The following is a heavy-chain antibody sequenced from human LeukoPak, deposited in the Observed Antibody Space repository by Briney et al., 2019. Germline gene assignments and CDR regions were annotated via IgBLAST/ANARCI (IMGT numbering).Heavy chain of an antibody. J-gene: IGHJ6*02. CDR3: ARVWYYDILTGYYFLYYYYGMDV. D-gene: IGHD3-9*01. CDR2: MNPNSGNT. CDR1: GYTFTSYD. V-gene: IGHV1-8*01. Sequence: ASVKVSCKASGYTFTSYDINWVRQATGQGLEWMGWMNPNSGNTGYAQKFQGRVTMTRNTSISTAYMELSSLRSEDTAVYYCARVWYYDILTGYYFLYYYYGMDVWGQGTTVTVSS.